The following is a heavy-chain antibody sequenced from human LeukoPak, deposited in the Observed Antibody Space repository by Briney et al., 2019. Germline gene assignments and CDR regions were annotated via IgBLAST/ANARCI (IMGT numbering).Heavy chain of an antibody. CDR2: IYTSGST. Sequence: SETLSLTCTVSGGSISSGSYYWSWIRQPAGKGLEWIGRIYTSGSTNYNPSLKSRVTISVDASKNQFSLKLSSVTAADTAVYYCARADFWSGYYNFDYWGQGTLVTVSS. J-gene: IGHJ4*02. V-gene: IGHV4-61*02. CDR3: ARADFWSGYYNFDY. CDR1: GGSISSGSYY. D-gene: IGHD3-3*01.